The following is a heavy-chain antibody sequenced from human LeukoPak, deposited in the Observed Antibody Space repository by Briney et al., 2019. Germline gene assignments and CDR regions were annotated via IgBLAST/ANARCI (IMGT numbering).Heavy chain of an antibody. CDR3: ARGSGYYDSSGYWAREYFQH. CDR1: GFTLSSYA. CDR2: ISYDGSNK. Sequence: GGSLRLSCAASGFTLSSYAMHWVRQAPGKGLEWVAVISYDGSNKYYADSVKGRFTISRDNSKNTLYLQMNSLRAEDTAVYYCARGSGYYDSSGYWAREYFQHWGQGTLVTVSS. D-gene: IGHD3-22*01. V-gene: IGHV3-30*04. J-gene: IGHJ1*01.